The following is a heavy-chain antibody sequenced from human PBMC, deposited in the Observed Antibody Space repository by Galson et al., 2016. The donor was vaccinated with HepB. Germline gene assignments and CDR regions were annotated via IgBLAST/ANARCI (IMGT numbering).Heavy chain of an antibody. Sequence: SLRLSCAGSGFTFSANYMNWLRQAPGKGLEWIAYISTTGITRYYADSVKGRFTISRDNANSSLYLQMDSLRPDDTAVYFCARDSTDWYGFDHWGQGILVTVSS. V-gene: IGHV3-11*04. CDR2: ISTTGITR. CDR1: GFTFSANY. D-gene: IGHD6-19*01. J-gene: IGHJ4*02. CDR3: ARDSTDWYGFDH.